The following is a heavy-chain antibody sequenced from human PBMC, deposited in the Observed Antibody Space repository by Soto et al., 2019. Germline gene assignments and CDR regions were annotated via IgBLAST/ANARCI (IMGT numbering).Heavy chain of an antibody. J-gene: IGHJ4*02. CDR2: ITGDTLEA. CDR1: GYTFNRYA. V-gene: IGHV1-18*01. Sequence: QVQLVQSGAEVRKPGASVTGSCKASGYTFNRYAISWLRQAPGQGPEWMGWITGDTLEARYARKFQGRVTLTRNTSTSTVYMELRSLRDDDTAVYYCARDRPTDNWGLGTLVTVSS. CDR3: ARDRPTDN.